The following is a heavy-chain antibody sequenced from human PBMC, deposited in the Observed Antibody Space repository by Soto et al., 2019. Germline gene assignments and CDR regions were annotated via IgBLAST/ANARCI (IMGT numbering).Heavy chain of an antibody. CDR3: AHRPSYCSGGSCYSGFDY. Sequence: QITLKESGPTLVKPTQTLTLTCTFSGFSLSTSGVGVGWFRQPPGKALEWLALIYWDDDKRYSPSLKSRLTLTKDTSKHQVVLTMTNMDPVDTATYYCAHRPSYCSGGSCYSGFDYWGQGTLVTVSS. D-gene: IGHD2-15*01. V-gene: IGHV2-5*02. CDR1: GFSLSTSGVG. J-gene: IGHJ4*02. CDR2: IYWDDDK.